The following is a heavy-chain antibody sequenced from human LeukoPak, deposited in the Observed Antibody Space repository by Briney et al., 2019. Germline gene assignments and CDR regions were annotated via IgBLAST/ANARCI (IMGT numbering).Heavy chain of an antibody. J-gene: IGHJ4*02. D-gene: IGHD4/OR15-4a*01. CDR1: GGTFSSYA. V-gene: IGHV1-18*01. CDR3: ARDPRRFMVAPHCPPYT. CDR2: ISAYNGNT. Sequence: ASVKVSCKASGGTFSSYAISWVRQAPGQGLEWMGWISAYNGNTNYAQKLQGRVTMTTDTSTSTAYMELRSLRSDDTAVYYCARDPRRFMVAPHCPPYTWGQGTLVTVSS.